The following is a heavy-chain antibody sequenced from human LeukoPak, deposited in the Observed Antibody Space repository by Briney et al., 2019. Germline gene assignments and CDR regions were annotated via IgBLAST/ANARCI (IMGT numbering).Heavy chain of an antibody. CDR3: ARDRGFLEWLLPYYFNY. CDR1: KFTFSNYW. J-gene: IGHJ4*02. CDR2: INSDGSDT. V-gene: IGHV3-74*01. D-gene: IGHD3-3*01. Sequence: PGGSLRLSCAASKFTFSNYWMHWVRQAPGKGLVWVSHINSDGSDTNYADSVKGRFTISRDNAKNTLYLQMNSLRAEDTAVYYCARDRGFLEWLLPYYFNYWGQGTLVTVSS.